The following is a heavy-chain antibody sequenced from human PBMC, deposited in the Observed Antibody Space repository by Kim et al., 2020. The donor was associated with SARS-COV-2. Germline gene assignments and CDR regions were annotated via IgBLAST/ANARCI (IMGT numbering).Heavy chain of an antibody. J-gene: IGHJ4*02. D-gene: IGHD6-13*01. CDR3: ARAGRGQLVLIYFDY. V-gene: IGHV4-31*03. CDR1: GGSISSGGYY. Sequence: SETLSLTCTVSGGSISSGGYYWSWIRQHPGKGLEWIGYIYYSGSTYYNPSLKSRVTISVDTSKNQFSLKLSSVTAADTAVYYCARAGRGQLVLIYFDYWGQGTLVTVSS. CDR2: IYYSGST.